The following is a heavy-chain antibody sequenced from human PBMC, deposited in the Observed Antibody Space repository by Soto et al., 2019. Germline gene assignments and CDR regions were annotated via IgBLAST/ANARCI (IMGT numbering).Heavy chain of an antibody. V-gene: IGHV6-1*01. J-gene: IGHJ3*02. D-gene: IGHD3-3*01. CDR1: GDSVSSNSAA. CDR3: ARGRSVLRFLEWLSRGAFDI. Sequence: SQTLSLTCAISGDSVSSNSAAWNWIRQSPSRGLEWLGRTYYRSKWYNDYAVSVKSRITINPDTSKNQFSLQLNSVTPEDTAVYYCARGRSVLRFLEWLSRGAFDIWGQGTMVTVSS. CDR2: TYYRSKWYN.